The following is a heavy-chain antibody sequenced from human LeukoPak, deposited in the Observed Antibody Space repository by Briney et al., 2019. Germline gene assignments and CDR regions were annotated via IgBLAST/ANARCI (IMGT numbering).Heavy chain of an antibody. V-gene: IGHV3-23*01. D-gene: IGHD6-19*01. CDR1: GFTFSDYS. CDR3: ASPASGWYYFDY. J-gene: IGHJ4*02. CDR2: ISGSGGST. Sequence: GGSLRLSCAASGFTFSDYSMNWVRQAPGKGLEWVSAISGSGGSTYYADSVKGRFTISRDNSKNTLYLQMNSLRAEDTAVYYCASPASGWYYFDYWGQGTLVTVSS.